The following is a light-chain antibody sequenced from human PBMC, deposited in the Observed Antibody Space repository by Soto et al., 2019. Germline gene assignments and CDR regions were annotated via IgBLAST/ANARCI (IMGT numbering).Light chain of an antibody. V-gene: IGLV2-11*01. J-gene: IGLJ2*01. Sequence: QSALTQPASVSGSPGQSITISCTGTSSDVGGYNYVSWYQRHPGKAPKLMIYDVSNRPSGVPDRFSGSKSGNTASLTISGLQAEDEADYYCCSYAGSYVVFGGGTKLTVL. CDR2: DVS. CDR3: CSYAGSYVV. CDR1: SSDVGGYNY.